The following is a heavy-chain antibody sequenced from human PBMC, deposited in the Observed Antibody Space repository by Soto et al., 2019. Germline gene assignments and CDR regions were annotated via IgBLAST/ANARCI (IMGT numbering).Heavy chain of an antibody. J-gene: IGHJ3*01. V-gene: IGHV1-46*01. D-gene: IGHD3-22*01. CDR1: GYTFTSYY. Sequence: GASVKVSCKASGYTFTSYYMHWVRQAPGQGLEWMGIINPSGGSTSYAQKFQGRVTMTRDASTSTVHMELSSLRSDDTAVYYCARAFFYQGSDSRGYSFDAFDFWGPGTLVTVSS. CDR3: ARAFFYQGSDSRGYSFDAFDF. CDR2: INPSGGST.